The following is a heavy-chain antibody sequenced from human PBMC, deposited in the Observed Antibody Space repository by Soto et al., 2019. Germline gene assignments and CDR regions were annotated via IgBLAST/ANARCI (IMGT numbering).Heavy chain of an antibody. J-gene: IGHJ1*01. CDR2: IYPRDSDT. D-gene: IGHD6-6*01. CDR1: GYNFPSYW. V-gene: IGHV5-51*01. Sequence: GESLKISCKGSGYNFPSYWIVWVRQMPGKGLEWMGIIYPRDSDTRYSPSFQGQVTISADKSISTAYLQWSSLKASDTAIYYCSKFKYSTSVRYLQHWGQGTPVTVSS. CDR3: SKFKYSTSVRYLQH.